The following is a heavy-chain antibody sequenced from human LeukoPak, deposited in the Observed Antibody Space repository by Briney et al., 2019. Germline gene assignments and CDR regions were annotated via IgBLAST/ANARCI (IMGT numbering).Heavy chain of an antibody. Sequence: GGSLRLSCAASGFTFSSFWMSWVRQAPGKGLEWVANINQDGSEEYYVDSVKGRFTFFRDNARNSLYLQMHSLTAEDTAVYYCARNYDSSGYYYVFDYWGQGTLVTVYS. CDR3: ARNYDSSGYYYVFDY. D-gene: IGHD3-22*01. CDR2: INQDGSEE. CDR1: GFTFSSFW. V-gene: IGHV3-7*01. J-gene: IGHJ4*02.